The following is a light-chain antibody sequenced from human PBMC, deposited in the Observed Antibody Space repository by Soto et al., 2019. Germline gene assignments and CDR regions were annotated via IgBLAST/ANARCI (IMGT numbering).Light chain of an antibody. CDR3: CSYAGGATYV. J-gene: IGLJ1*01. CDR1: NSDVGLYNL. CDR2: EVS. Sequence: QSVLPQPASVSGSPGQSITISCTGTNSDVGLYNLVSWYQHHPGKAPKLMIHEVSKRPSGVSSRFSGSKSGSTASLTISGLQAEDEADYYCCSYAGGATYVFGTGTKLTVL. V-gene: IGLV2-23*02.